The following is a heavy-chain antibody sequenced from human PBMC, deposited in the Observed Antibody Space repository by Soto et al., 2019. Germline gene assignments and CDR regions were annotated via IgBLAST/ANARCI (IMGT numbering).Heavy chain of an antibody. J-gene: IGHJ6*02. CDR2: ISGGGETI. CDR1: GFIFSDLY. Sequence: QVQLVQSGGGLVRPGGSLRLSCAASGFIFSDLYMTWIRQAPGKGLEWLSYISGGGETIHYADSVKGRFTISRDNSKNTLYLQMNSLRAEDTAVYYCAKGTYSYGSWGMDVWGQGTTVTVSS. CDR3: AKGTYSYGSWGMDV. V-gene: IGHV3-11*01. D-gene: IGHD5-18*01.